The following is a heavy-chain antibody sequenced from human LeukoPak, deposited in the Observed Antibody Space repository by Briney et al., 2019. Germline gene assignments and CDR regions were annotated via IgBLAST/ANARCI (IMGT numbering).Heavy chain of an antibody. CDR3: ARERLWSEYWFDH. J-gene: IGHJ5*02. CDR1: GFTFSSYG. Sequence: PGGSLRLSCAASGFTFSSYGMHWVRQAPGKGLEWVAVIWYDGSNKYYADSVKGRFTISRDNAKNTLYLQMNSLRAEDTAVYYCARERLWSEYWFDHWGQGTLVTVSS. CDR2: IWYDGSNK. V-gene: IGHV3-33*01. D-gene: IGHD2-21*01.